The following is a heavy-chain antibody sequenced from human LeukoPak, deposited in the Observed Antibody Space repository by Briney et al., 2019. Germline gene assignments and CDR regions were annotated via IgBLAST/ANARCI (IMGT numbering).Heavy chain of an antibody. V-gene: IGHV3-64D*06. Sequence: GGSLRLSCLASGFTLSSYAMHRVRQAPGEGLEYVLAICNNGGSTYYADSVKGRFTISRDNSKNTLYLQMSSLRAEDTAVYYCVKPAGYSGYDPSHPFDYWGQGTLVTVSS. D-gene: IGHD5-12*01. CDR3: VKPAGYSGYDPSHPFDY. CDR1: GFTLSSYA. J-gene: IGHJ4*02. CDR2: ICNNGGST.